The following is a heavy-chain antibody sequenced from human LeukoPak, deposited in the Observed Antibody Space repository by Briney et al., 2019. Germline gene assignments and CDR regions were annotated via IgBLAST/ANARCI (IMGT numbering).Heavy chain of an antibody. Sequence: SETLSLTCTVSGGSISSYYRSWIRQPPGKGLEWIGRSYTSGSTNYNPSLKSRVTMSVDTSKNQFSLKLSSVTAADTAVYYCARHYYYDSSGYLDAFDIWGQGTMVTVSS. CDR3: ARHYYYDSSGYLDAFDI. CDR1: GGSISSYY. D-gene: IGHD3-22*01. V-gene: IGHV4-4*07. CDR2: SYTSGST. J-gene: IGHJ3*02.